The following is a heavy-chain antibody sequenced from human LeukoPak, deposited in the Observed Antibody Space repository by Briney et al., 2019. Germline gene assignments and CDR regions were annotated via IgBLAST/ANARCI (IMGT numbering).Heavy chain of an antibody. V-gene: IGHV3-30*02. J-gene: IGHJ3*02. CDR2: IRNDGSYE. CDR3: ARGGGGYCSSTSCYGHAFDI. CDR1: GFTFSDYG. D-gene: IGHD2-2*01. Sequence: PGGSLRLSCAASGFTFSDYGMHWVRQAPGKGLEWLAFIRNDGSYEYYPDSVKGRFTISRDNSRNALFLQMNSLRAEDTAVYYCARGGGGYCSSTSCYGHAFDIWGQGTMVTVSS.